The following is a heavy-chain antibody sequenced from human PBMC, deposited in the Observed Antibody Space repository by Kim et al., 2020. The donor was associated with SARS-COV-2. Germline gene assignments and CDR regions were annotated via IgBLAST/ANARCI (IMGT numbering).Heavy chain of an antibody. CDR2: ISGSGGST. CDR3: AKYDSALRYFDWSGHYGMDV. J-gene: IGHJ6*02. CDR1: GFTFSSYA. Sequence: GGSLRLSCAASGFTFSSYAMSWVRQAPGKGLEWVSAISGSGGSTYYADSVKGRFTISRDNSKNTLYLQMNSLRAEDTAVYYCAKYDSALRYFDWSGHYGMDVWGQGTTVTVSS. V-gene: IGHV3-23*01. D-gene: IGHD3-9*01.